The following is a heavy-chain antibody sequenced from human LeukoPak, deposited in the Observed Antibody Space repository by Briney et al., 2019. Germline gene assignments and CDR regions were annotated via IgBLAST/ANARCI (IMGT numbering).Heavy chain of an antibody. J-gene: IGHJ5*02. Sequence: SETLSLTCAVYGGSFSGYYWSWIRQPPGKGLEWIGSIYYSGSTYYNPSLKSRVTISVDTSKNQFSLKLSSVTAADTAVYYCARHVNWFDPWGQGTLVTVSS. CDR3: ARHVNWFDP. V-gene: IGHV4-34*01. CDR2: IYYSGST. CDR1: GGSFSGYY.